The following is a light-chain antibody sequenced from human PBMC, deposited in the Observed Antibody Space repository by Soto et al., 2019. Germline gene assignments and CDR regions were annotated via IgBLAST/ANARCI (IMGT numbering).Light chain of an antibody. CDR1: QGISSY. J-gene: IGKJ2*01. V-gene: IGKV1-9*01. CDR2: AAS. CDR3: QQLNSYPYT. Sequence: DIQLTQSPSFLSASVGDRVTITCRASQGISSYVAWYQQKPGKDPKALIYAASTLQSGVPSRFSGSGSGTEFTLTISSLQPEDFATYYCQQLNSYPYTFGQGTKLEIK.